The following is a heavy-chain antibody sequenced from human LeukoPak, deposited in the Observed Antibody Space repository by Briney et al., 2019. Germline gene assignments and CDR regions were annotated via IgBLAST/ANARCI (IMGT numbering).Heavy chain of an antibody. CDR1: GGSFSGYY. D-gene: IGHD2-2*01. CDR2: INHSGST. J-gene: IGHJ4*02. Sequence: SETLSLTCAVYGGSFSGYYWSWIRQPPGKGLEWIGEINHSGSTNYNPSLKSRVTISVDTSKNQFSLKLSSVTAADTAVYYCARGRFCSSTSCYLRFDYWGQGTLVTVSS. V-gene: IGHV4-34*01. CDR3: ARGRFCSSTSCYLRFDY.